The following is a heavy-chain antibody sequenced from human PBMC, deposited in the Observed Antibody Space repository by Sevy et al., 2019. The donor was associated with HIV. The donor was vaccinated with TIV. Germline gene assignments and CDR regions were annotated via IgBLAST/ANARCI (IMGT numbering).Heavy chain of an antibody. J-gene: IGHJ4*02. CDR3: ATSGTPVSGRGLFDY. Sequence: ASVKVSCKVSGYTLTELSMHWVRQAPGKGLEWMGGFDPEDGETIYSQKFQGRVTMTEDTSTDTAYMELSSLRSVDTAVYYCATSGTPVSGRGLFDYWGQGTLVTVSS. D-gene: IGHD6-19*01. CDR2: FDPEDGET. CDR1: GYTLTELS. V-gene: IGHV1-24*01.